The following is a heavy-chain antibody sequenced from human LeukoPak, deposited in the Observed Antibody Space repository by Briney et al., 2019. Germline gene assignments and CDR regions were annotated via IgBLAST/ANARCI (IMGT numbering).Heavy chain of an antibody. Sequence: ASVKVSCKASGYTFTNYGISWVRQAPGQGLEWMGWISAYNGNTNYAQKLQGRVTMTTDTSTSTAYMELRSLRSDDTAVYYCARSLNYYYYMDVWGKGTTVTVSS. CDR1: GYTFTNYG. V-gene: IGHV1-18*01. CDR3: ARSLNYYYYMDV. J-gene: IGHJ6*03. CDR2: ISAYNGNT.